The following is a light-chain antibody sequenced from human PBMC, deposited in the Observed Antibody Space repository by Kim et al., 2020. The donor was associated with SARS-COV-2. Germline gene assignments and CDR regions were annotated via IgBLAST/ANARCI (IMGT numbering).Light chain of an antibody. V-gene: IGLV3-19*01. CDR1: SLRTYY. CDR2: GKN. Sequence: LGQTVRITCQGDSLRTYYASWYQQKPGQAPVLVIYGKNNRPSGIPDRFSGSSSGNTASLTITGAQAEDEADYYCNSRDSSGDHPVVFGGGTKLTVL. CDR3: NSRDSSGDHPVV. J-gene: IGLJ2*01.